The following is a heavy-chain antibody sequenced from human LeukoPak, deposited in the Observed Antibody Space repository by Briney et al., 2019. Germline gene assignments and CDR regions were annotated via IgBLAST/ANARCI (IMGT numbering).Heavy chain of an antibody. CDR1: GGSISSGGYY. V-gene: IGHV4-31*03. D-gene: IGHD4-17*01. CDR2: IYYSGST. J-gene: IGHJ4*02. CDR3: ARIDYGDCVLLDY. Sequence: SETLSLTCTVSGGSISSGGYYWSWIRQHPGKGLEWIGYIYYSGSTYYNPSLKSRVTISVDTSKNQFSLKLSSVTAADTAVYYCARIDYGDCVLLDYWGQGTLVTVSS.